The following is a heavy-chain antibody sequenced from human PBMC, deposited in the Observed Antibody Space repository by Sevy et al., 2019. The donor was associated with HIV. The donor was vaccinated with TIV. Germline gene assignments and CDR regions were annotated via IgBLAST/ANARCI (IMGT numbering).Heavy chain of an antibody. D-gene: IGHD3-22*01. CDR1: GGSISSYY. J-gene: IGHJ4*02. CDR2: IYYSGST. CDR3: ARVRGLRYYDSSGSLQVQWPMVFDY. Sequence: KQSQTLSLTCTVSGGSISSYYWSWIRQPPGKGLEWIGYIYYSGSTNYSPSLKSRVTISVDTSKNQFSLKLSSVTAADTAVYYCARVRGLRYYDSSGSLQVQWPMVFDYWGQGTLVTVSS. V-gene: IGHV4-59*01.